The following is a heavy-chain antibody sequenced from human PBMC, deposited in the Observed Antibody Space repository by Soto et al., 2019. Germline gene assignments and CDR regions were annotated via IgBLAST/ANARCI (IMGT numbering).Heavy chain of an antibody. Sequence: QVQLVQSGAEVKKPGSSVKVSCKASGGTFSSYTISWVRQAPGQGLEWMGRIIPIRGIANYAQQFQGRVTITADNSTSIAYMELSSLRSEDTAVYYCARARDSNYYYYSLDVWGKGTTVTVSS. D-gene: IGHD4-4*01. CDR1: GGTFSSYT. CDR2: IIPIRGIA. J-gene: IGHJ6*03. CDR3: ARARDSNYYYYSLDV. V-gene: IGHV1-69*02.